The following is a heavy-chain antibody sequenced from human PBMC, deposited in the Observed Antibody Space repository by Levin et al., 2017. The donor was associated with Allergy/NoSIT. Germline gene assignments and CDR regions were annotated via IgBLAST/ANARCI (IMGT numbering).Heavy chain of an antibody. J-gene: IGHJ3*01. CDR2: ISYDGHNK. D-gene: IGHD3-3*01. V-gene: IGHV3-30*03. CDR3: VRDSAVSDRSGEGAFDF. CDR1: GFTFSNYG. Sequence: SCEASGFTFSNYGMHWVRQSPGPGLQWVAIISYDGHNKYYADSVKGRFTISRDNSKNTLSLEMNSLRVEDTAIYYCVRDSAVSDRSGEGAFDFWGQGTMVTVSS.